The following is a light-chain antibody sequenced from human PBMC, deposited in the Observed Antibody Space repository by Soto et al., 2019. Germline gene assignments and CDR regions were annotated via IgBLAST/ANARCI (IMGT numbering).Light chain of an antibody. CDR2: GAS. J-gene: IGKJ4*01. CDR1: QSVTNSY. CDR3: QQYSNWPLT. Sequence: EIVMTQSPVTVSVSPEEIATFSCRASQSVTNSYLAWYQQKPGQAPRLLIFGASTRAAGIPARFSGSGSGTEFTLTISSLQSEDFAVYYCQQYSNWPLTFGGGTKVDIK. V-gene: IGKV3-15*01.